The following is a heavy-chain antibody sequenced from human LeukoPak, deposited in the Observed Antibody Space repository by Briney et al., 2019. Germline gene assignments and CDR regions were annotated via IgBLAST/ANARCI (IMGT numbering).Heavy chain of an antibody. CDR3: AKGYYGSGSYGWFDY. D-gene: IGHD3-10*01. CDR1: GFTFSSSA. CDR2: ISGSGDRT. J-gene: IGHJ4*02. V-gene: IGHV3-23*01. Sequence: PGGSLRLSCAASGFTFSSSAMSWVRQAPGKGLEWVSTISGSGDRTYHADSVKGRFTISRDNSKNTLFLHMNSLRAEDTAVYSCAKGYYGSGSYGWFDYWGQGTLVTVSS.